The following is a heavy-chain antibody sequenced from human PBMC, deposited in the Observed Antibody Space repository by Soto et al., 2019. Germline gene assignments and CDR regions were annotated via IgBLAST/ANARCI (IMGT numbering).Heavy chain of an antibody. D-gene: IGHD3-16*01. CDR1: GFTVSNNY. CDR3: AAYSHKGY. Sequence: EEQLVESGGDLVQPGGSLRLSCAASGFTVSNNYMSWVRQAPGKGLEGVSLIYSGGSTYYADSVKGRFTISRDSSKNTIYLQMNSLRAEDTAMYYCAAYSHKGYWGQGTLVTVSS. J-gene: IGHJ4*02. CDR2: IYSGGST. V-gene: IGHV3-66*01.